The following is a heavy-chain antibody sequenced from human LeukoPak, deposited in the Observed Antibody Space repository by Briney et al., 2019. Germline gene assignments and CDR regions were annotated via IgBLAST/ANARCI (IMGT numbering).Heavy chain of an antibody. V-gene: IGHV4-61*02. D-gene: IGHD6-13*01. CDR1: GGSISSGSYY. J-gene: IGHJ4*02. Sequence: SETLSLTCTVSGGSISSGSYYRSWIRQPAGKGLEWIGRIYTSGSTNYNPSLKSRVTISVDTSKNQFSLKLSSVTAADTAVYYCARGLAAALPDFDYWGQGTLVTVSS. CDR2: IYTSGST. CDR3: ARGLAAALPDFDY.